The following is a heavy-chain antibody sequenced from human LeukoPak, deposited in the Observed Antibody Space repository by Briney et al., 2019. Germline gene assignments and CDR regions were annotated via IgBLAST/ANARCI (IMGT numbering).Heavy chain of an antibody. V-gene: IGHV3-9*01. CDR3: AKDIRAVVTNWFDP. J-gene: IGHJ5*02. CDR2: ISWNSCSI. CDR1: GFTFDDYA. D-gene: IGHD4-23*01. Sequence: PGGSLRLSCAPSGFTFDDYAMHSVRQPPGRGLEWVSVISWNSCSIGYADSVKGRFTISRDKAKNSLYLQMNSLRAEDTALYYCAKDIRAVVTNWFDPWGQGTLVTVSS.